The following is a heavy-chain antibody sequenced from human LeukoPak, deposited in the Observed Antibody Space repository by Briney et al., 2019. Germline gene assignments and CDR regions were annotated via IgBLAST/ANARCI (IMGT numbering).Heavy chain of an antibody. CDR2: ISGSGGST. D-gene: IGHD3-22*01. CDR1: GFTFSSYA. Sequence: PGGSLRLSCAASGFTFSSYAMSWVRQAPGKGLEWVSAISGSGGSTYYADSVKGRFTISRDNSKNTLYLQMNSLRAEDTAVYYCAKEARGRGNKYYYDSSGYPYFDYWGQGTLVTVSS. CDR3: AKEARGRGNKYYYDSSGYPYFDY. V-gene: IGHV3-23*01. J-gene: IGHJ4*02.